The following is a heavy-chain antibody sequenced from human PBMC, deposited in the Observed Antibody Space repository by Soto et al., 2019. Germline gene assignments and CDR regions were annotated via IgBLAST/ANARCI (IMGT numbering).Heavy chain of an antibody. CDR2: IYYRGNT. CDR3: ASLEGLATISYYFDY. D-gene: IGHD3-9*01. V-gene: IGHV4-39*01. Sequence: QLQLQESGPGLVKPSETLSLTCSVSGDSINSDNYYWGWIRQPPGKGVEWIGRIYYRGNTYYNPSLKTRVTISLDKSKGQFSLKLTSVTAADSAVYFCASLEGLATISYYFDYWGQGTLVTVSS. CDR1: GDSINSDNYY. J-gene: IGHJ4*02.